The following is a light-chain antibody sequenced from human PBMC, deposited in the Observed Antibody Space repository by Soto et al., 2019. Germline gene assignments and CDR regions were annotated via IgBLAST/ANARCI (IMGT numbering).Light chain of an antibody. V-gene: IGKV2-28*01. CDR2: LGS. J-gene: IGKJ4*01. Sequence: DLVMAQSPLSLPVTPGEPASISCRSSQSLLHSNGYNYLDLFLQKPGQSPQLLSYLGSNRASGVPDRFSGSGSGTDFTLKISRVEAEDVGVYYCMQALQTPTFGGGTKVEIK. CDR3: MQALQTPT. CDR1: QSLLHSNGYNY.